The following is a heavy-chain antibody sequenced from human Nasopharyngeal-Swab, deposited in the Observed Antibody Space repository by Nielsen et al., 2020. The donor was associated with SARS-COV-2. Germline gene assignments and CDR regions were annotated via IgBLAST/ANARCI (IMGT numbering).Heavy chain of an antibody. CDR2: ISYDGSNK. V-gene: IGHV3-30*03. CDR1: GFTFSSYG. Sequence: GGSLRLSCAASGFTFSSYGMHWVRQAPGKGLEWVAVISYDGSNKYYADSVKGRFTISRDNSKNTLYLQMNSLRAEDTAVYYCARDLSMIVVLIGTPSAFDIWGQGTMVTVSS. CDR3: ARDLSMIVVLIGTPSAFDI. J-gene: IGHJ3*02. D-gene: IGHD3-22*01.